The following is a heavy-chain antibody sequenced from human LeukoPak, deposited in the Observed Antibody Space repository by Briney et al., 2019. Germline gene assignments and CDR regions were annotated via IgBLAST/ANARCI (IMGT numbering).Heavy chain of an antibody. Sequence: GGSLRLSCAASGFTFDDYAMHWVRQAPGKGLEWVSGISWNSGSIGYADSVKGRFTISRDNAKNSLYLQMNSLRAEDTALYYCAKRGVDPQESNAFDIWGQGTMVTVSS. CDR2: ISWNSGSI. J-gene: IGHJ3*02. CDR3: AKRGVDPQESNAFDI. D-gene: IGHD5-12*01. V-gene: IGHV3-9*01. CDR1: GFTFDDYA.